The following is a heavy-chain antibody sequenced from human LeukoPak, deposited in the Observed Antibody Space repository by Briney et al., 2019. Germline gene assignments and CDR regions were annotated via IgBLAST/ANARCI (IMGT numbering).Heavy chain of an antibody. J-gene: IGHJ4*02. V-gene: IGHV4-4*02. Sequence: SGTLSLTCAVSGGSISSRNWWSWVRQPPGKGLEWIGKIYHSGSTNYNPSLKSRVTISVDKSKNQFSLKLTSVTAADTAMYYCAGPGVRGVNFEYWGQGTLVTVSS. D-gene: IGHD3-10*01. CDR1: GGSISSRNW. CDR2: IYHSGST. CDR3: AGPGVRGVNFEY.